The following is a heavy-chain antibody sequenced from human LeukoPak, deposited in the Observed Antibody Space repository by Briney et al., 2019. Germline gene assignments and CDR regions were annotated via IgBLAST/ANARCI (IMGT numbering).Heavy chain of an antibody. CDR3: ARHDGRGGNTIGALDS. D-gene: IGHD3-9*01. V-gene: IGHV4-4*02. CDR1: GGSISSSNW. CDR2: IYHSGST. J-gene: IGHJ4*02. Sequence: SGTLSLTCAVSGGSISSSNWWSWVRQPPGKGLEWIGEIYHSGSTNYNPSLKSRVTISVDKSKNQFSLQLNSVTAADTAVYYCARHDGRGGNTIGALDSWGQGSLVTVSS.